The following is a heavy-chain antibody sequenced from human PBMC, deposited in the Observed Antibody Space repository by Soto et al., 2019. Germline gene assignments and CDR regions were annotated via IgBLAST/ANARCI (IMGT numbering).Heavy chain of an antibody. V-gene: IGHV3-23*01. CDR2: ISGSGGST. CDR1: GFTFSSYA. Sequence: GGSLRLSCAASGFTFSSYAMSWVRQAPGKGLEWISAISGSGGSTYYADSVKGRFTISRDNSKNTLYLQMNSLRAEDTAVYYCAKDRKQLVSDWYCDLWGSGTLVTVSS. D-gene: IGHD6-13*01. J-gene: IGHJ2*01. CDR3: AKDRKQLVSDWYCDL.